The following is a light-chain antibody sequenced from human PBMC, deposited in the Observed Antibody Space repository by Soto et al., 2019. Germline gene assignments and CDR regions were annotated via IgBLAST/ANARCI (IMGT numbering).Light chain of an antibody. J-gene: IGKJ4*01. V-gene: IGKV1-9*01. CDR1: QGINHY. CDR3: QHVYSYPLT. CDR2: GAS. Sequence: DIQLTQSPSFLSASVGDRVTITCRASQGINHYVAWYQQKPGKAPKCLIYGASALQSGVPSRFSGSGSWAESTLSISSLQPEDFATYYCQHVYSYPLTFGGGTRVEI.